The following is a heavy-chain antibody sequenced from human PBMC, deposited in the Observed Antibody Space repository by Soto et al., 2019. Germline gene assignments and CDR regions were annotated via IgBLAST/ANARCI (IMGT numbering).Heavy chain of an antibody. CDR2: ISGSGGST. V-gene: IGHV3-23*01. D-gene: IGHD2-15*01. Sequence: EVQLLESGGGLVQPGGSLRLSCAASGFTFSSYAMSWVRQAPGKGLEWVSAISGSGGSTYYADSVKGRLTISRDNSKNTLYLEMNRLRAEDTAVYYCAKGGALGYCSGGSCYSSNYWGKGTLVTVSS. CDR3: AKGGALGYCSGGSCYSSNY. J-gene: IGHJ4*02. CDR1: GFTFSSYA.